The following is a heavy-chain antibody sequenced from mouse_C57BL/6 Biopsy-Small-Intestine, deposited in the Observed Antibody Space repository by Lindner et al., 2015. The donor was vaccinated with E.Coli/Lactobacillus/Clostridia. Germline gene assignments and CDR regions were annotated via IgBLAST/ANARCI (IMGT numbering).Heavy chain of an antibody. D-gene: IGHD2-3*01. CDR2: ISSGSSTT. J-gene: IGHJ2*01. Sequence: VQLQESGGGLVKPGGSLKLSCAASGFTFSDYGMHWVRQAPEKGLEWVAYISSGSSTTYYADTVKGRFTISRDNAKNTLFLQMTSLRSEDTAMYYCARRALDGYYLDYWGQGTTLTVSS. CDR1: GFTFSDYG. CDR3: ARRALDGYYLDY. V-gene: IGHV5-17*01.